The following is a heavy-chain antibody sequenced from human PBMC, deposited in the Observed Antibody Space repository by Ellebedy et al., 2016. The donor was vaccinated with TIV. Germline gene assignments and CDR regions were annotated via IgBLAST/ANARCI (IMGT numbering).Heavy chain of an antibody. Sequence: MPSETLSLTCAISGDSVSSNGAAWNWIRQSPSRGLEWLGRTYYRSNWYYDYALSVRSRMTIKPDTSKNQFSLQLNSVTPEETAVYYCVRDAPYGLDTYDIWGQGTMVTVSS. CDR1: GDSVSSNGAA. CDR3: VRDAPYGLDTYDI. CDR2: TYYRSNWYY. D-gene: IGHD2-21*01. J-gene: IGHJ3*02. V-gene: IGHV6-1*01.